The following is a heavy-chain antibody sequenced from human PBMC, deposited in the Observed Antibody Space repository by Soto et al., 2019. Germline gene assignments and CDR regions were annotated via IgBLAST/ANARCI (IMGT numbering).Heavy chain of an antibody. CDR1: GYTFTSYD. CDR2: MNPNSGNT. V-gene: IGHV1-8*01. CDR3: AKNTYYDYIWGTYRLYYFVY. J-gene: IGHJ4*02. D-gene: IGHD3-16*02. Sequence: GASVKVSCKASGYTFTSYDINWVRQATGQGLEWMGWMNPNSGNTGYAQKFQGRVTMTRNTSISTAYMELSSLRSEDTAVYYCAKNTYYDYIWGTYRLYYFVYWRQGTLVTVSS.